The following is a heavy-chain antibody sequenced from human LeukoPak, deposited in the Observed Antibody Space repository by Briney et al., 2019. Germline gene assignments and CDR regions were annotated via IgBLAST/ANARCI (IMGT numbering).Heavy chain of an antibody. V-gene: IGHV4-59*01. J-gene: IGHJ4*02. CDR1: GGSISSYY. D-gene: IGHD5/OR15-5a*01. Sequence: SETLSLTSTVSGGSISSYYWSWIRQPPGKGLEWIGYIYYSGSTNYNPSLKSRVTISVDTSKNQFSLKLSSVTAADTAVYYCARVYDGKYTNWGQGTLVTVSS. CDR3: ARVYDGKYTN. CDR2: IYYSGST.